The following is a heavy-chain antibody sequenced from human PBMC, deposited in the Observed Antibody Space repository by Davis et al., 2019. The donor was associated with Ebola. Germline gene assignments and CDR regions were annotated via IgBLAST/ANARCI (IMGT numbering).Heavy chain of an antibody. V-gene: IGHV4-39*01. Sequence: SETLSLTCTVSGGSISNSSYYWGWIRQPPGKGLEWIGSIYYSGSTYYNPSLKSRVTISVDTSKNQFSLKLSSVTAADTAVYYCAGGHDAFDIWGQGTMVTVSS. CDR2: IYYSGST. CDR3: AGGHDAFDI. J-gene: IGHJ3*02. D-gene: IGHD3-16*01. CDR1: GGSISNSSYY.